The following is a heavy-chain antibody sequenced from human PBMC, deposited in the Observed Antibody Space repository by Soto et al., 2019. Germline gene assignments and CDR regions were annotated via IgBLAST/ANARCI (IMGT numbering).Heavy chain of an antibody. Sequence: PGESLKISCQGSGYSFASYWIGWVRQMPGKDLEWMGIIYPGDSDTRYSPSFQGQVTISADKSLRTAYLQWTSLKASDTALYSCARTRSFTLGFYYDGMDVWGQGTTVTVSS. V-gene: IGHV5-51*01. CDR2: IYPGDSDT. D-gene: IGHD6-6*01. CDR1: GYSFASYW. J-gene: IGHJ6*02. CDR3: ARTRSFTLGFYYDGMDV.